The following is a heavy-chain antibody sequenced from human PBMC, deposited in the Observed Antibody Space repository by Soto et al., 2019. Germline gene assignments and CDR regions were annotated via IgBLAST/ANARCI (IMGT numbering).Heavy chain of an antibody. CDR2: IHNGERT. CDR3: SYGDSPGPIDH. Sequence: LSLTCSVSGASISSYYWSWFRQAPGKGLEYIGYIHNGERTNYNPSLESRVTISADTSKNQFSLRLSSVTAADTAMYYCSYGDSPGPIDHWGQGTLVTVSS. J-gene: IGHJ4*02. V-gene: IGHV4-59*01. CDR1: GASISSYY. D-gene: IGHD4-17*01.